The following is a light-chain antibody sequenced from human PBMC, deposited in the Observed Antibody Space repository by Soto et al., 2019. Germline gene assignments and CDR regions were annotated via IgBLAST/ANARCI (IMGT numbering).Light chain of an antibody. J-gene: IGKJ1*01. V-gene: IGKV1-39*01. Sequence: DIQMTQSPFSLSASVGDRVTITCRASQSISTYLNCYQQKPGKAPELLIYGASSLHSGVPSSFSGSGSWTDFTLTISSLQTEDFATYYCQQSYRPPRTFGKGTKVAI. CDR2: GAS. CDR1: QSISTY. CDR3: QQSYRPPRT.